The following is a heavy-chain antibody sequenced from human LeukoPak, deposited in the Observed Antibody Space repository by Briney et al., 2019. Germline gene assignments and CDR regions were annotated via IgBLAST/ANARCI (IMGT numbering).Heavy chain of an antibody. J-gene: IGHJ6*02. D-gene: IGHD2-2*01. V-gene: IGHV3-66*01. CDR2: IYSGGST. Sequence: GSLRLSCAASGFTVSSNYMSWVRQAPGKGLEWVSVIYSGGSTYYADSVKGRFTISRDNSKNTLYLQMNSLRAEDTAVYYCARTRIVVVPASYYYGMDVWGQGTTVTVSS. CDR3: ARTRIVVVPASYYYGMDV. CDR1: GFTVSSNY.